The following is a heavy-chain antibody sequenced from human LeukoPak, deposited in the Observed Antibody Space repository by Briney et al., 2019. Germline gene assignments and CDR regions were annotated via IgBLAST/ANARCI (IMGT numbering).Heavy chain of an antibody. Sequence: GGSLRLSCAASGFTFSSYWMHWVRQAPGKGLVWVSRINSDGSSTGYADSVKGRFTISRDNAKNTLYLQMNSLGAEDTAVYYCVRENDNSPLDYDYGMDVWGQGTTVTVSS. CDR3: VRENDNSPLDYDYGMDV. J-gene: IGHJ6*02. CDR2: INSDGSST. CDR1: GFTFSSYW. D-gene: IGHD4/OR15-4a*01. V-gene: IGHV3-74*01.